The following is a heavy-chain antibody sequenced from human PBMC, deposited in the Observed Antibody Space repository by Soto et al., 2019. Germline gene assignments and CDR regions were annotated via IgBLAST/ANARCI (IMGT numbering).Heavy chain of an antibody. J-gene: IGHJ5*02. D-gene: IGHD2-8*01. CDR3: ARVPNLKGYCTNGVCVNGIDP. Sequence: QVQLQESGPGLVKPSGTLSLTCAVSGGSISSSNWWSWVRQPPGKGLEWIGEIYHSGSTNYNPSLKSRVTISVDKSKNPFSLKLSSVTAADTAVYYCARVPNLKGYCTNGVCVNGIDPWGQGTLVTVSS. CDR1: GGSISSSNW. CDR2: IYHSGST. V-gene: IGHV4-4*02.